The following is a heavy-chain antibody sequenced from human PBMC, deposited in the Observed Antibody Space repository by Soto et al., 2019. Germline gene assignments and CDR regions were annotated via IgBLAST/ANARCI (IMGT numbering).Heavy chain of an antibody. V-gene: IGHV1-69*13. D-gene: IGHD5-12*01. Sequence: SVKVSCKASGGTFSSYAISWVRQAPGQGLEWMGGIIPIFGTANYAQKFQGRVTITADESTSTAYMELSSLRSEDTAVYYCERGLARMATITTPLYYYYGMDVRGQGTKVTVSS. CDR3: ERGLARMATITTPLYYYYGMDV. CDR1: GGTFSSYA. J-gene: IGHJ6*02. CDR2: IIPIFGTA.